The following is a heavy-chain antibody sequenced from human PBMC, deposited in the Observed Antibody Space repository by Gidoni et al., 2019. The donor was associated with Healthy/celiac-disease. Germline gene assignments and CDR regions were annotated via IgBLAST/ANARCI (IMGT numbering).Heavy chain of an antibody. V-gene: IGHV3-23*01. Sequence: EVQLLESGGGLVPPGGSLRRPCAAPGIPYSSYAMSWVRQAPGKGLELVSAISGSGGSTYYADSVKGRFTISRDNSKNTRYLQMNSLRAEDTAVYYCAKGSIAVAGTFHYWGQGTLVTVSS. CDR3: AKGSIAVAGTFHY. CDR1: GIPYSSYA. D-gene: IGHD6-19*01. J-gene: IGHJ4*02. CDR2: ISGSGGST.